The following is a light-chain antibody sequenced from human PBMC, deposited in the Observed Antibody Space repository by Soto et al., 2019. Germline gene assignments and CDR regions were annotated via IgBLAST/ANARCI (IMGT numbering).Light chain of an antibody. CDR3: QQYNKWPPVT. CDR2: GAS. V-gene: IGKV3-15*01. Sequence: EIVMTQSPATLSVSPGERATLSCRASQNISSNLVWYQQKPGQAPRLLIHGASTRATGIPARFSGSGSGTEFTLTISSLQSEDFAGYSCQQYNKWPPVTFGGGTKVDIK. CDR1: QNISSN. J-gene: IGKJ4*01.